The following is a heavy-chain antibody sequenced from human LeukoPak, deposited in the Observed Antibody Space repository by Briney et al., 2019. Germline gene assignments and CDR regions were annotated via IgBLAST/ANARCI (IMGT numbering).Heavy chain of an antibody. CDR3: ARGARYYDFWSGTPHGAFDI. Sequence: ASVKVSCKASGYTFTSYDINWVRQATGQGLEWMGWINPNSGGTNYAQKFQGRVTMTRDTSISTAYMELSRLRSDDTAVYYCARGARYYDFWSGTPHGAFDIWGQGTMVTVSS. D-gene: IGHD3-3*01. CDR2: INPNSGGT. J-gene: IGHJ3*02. CDR1: GYTFTSYD. V-gene: IGHV1-2*02.